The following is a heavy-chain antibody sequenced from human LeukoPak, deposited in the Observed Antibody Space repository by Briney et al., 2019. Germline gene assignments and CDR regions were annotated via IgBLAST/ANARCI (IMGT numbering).Heavy chain of an antibody. D-gene: IGHD6-19*01. J-gene: IGHJ4*02. CDR2: IQYHGRDK. CDR1: GFTFRSSG. Sequence: PGGSLRLSCAASGFTFRSSGMHWVRQAPGKGLEWVAFIQYHGRDKYYADSVKGRFTISRDNSKNTLCMEVNSLRAEDTAVYYCAREGGRTVPGTFDNWGQGTLVTVSS. CDR3: AREGGRTVPGTFDN. V-gene: IGHV3-30*02.